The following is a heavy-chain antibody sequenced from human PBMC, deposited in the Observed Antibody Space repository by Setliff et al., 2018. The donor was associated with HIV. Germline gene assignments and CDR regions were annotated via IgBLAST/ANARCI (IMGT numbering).Heavy chain of an antibody. CDR1: GYTFTEYY. CDR2: IYPNTGGT. CDR3: ARSTTAD. D-gene: IGHD4-17*01. V-gene: IGHV1-2*02. J-gene: IGHJ4*02. Sequence: ASVKVSCKASGYTFTEYYIHWVRQAPGQGLEWMGWIYPNTGGTNYAQKFQGRVTMTRDTSISTAYMELSRLRSDDTALYYCARSTTADWGQGTMVTVYS.